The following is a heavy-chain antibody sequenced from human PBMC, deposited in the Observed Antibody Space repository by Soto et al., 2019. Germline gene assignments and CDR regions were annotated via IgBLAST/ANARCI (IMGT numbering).Heavy chain of an antibody. CDR1: GGSISSSNYF. CDR3: ASPTLGAFDI. V-gene: IGHV4-39*01. J-gene: IGHJ3*02. Sequence: PSETLSLTCTISGGSISSSNYFWGWIRQPPGKGLEWIGSIFYSGSTSYNSSLKSRVTISVDTSKNQFFLRLSSVTAADTAVYYCASPTLGAFDIWGQGTMVTVSS. CDR2: IFYSGST. D-gene: IGHD3-16*01.